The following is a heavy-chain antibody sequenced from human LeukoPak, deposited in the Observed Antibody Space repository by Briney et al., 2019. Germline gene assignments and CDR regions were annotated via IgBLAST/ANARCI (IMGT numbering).Heavy chain of an antibody. D-gene: IGHD2-2*01. CDR1: GFTFSSYS. J-gene: IGHJ6*03. CDR3: ARRPYCGNTTCYFYYYMDV. CDR2: ISSSSSTI. Sequence: GGSLRLSCAASGFTFSSYSMNWVRQAPGKGLEWVSYISSSSSTIYFADSVKGRFTISRDNAKNSLYLQMNSLRAEDTAVYYCARRPYCGNTTCYFYYYMDVWGKGTTVTVSS. V-gene: IGHV3-48*01.